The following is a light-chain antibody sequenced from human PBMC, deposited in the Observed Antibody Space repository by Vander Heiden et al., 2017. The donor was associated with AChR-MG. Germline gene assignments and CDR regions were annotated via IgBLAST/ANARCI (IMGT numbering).Light chain of an antibody. V-gene: IGKV1-39*01. CDR1: QSVSSS. J-gene: IGKJ1*01. CDR3: QQSDSTPPT. CDR2: RAS. Sequence: DIQMTQSPSSLSASVGDRVTITCRPSQSVSSSLNWYQHKPGEAPKLLIYRASTLESGVPSRFRGSGIGTDFTLTITRLQPEDFATYYCQQSDSTPPTFGLGTKVEVK.